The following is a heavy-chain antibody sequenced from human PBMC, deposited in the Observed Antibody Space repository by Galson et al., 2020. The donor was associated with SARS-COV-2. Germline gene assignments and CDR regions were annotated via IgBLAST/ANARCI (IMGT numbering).Heavy chain of an antibody. CDR2: ISYDGSNE. CDR1: GFTFSSYG. Sequence: GGSLRLSCAASGFTFSSYGMHWVRQAPGKGLEWVAVISYDGSNEYYADSVKGRFTISRDNSKNTLYLQMNSLRAEDTAVYYCAKRGIVAAAHYYDFWGQGTLVTVSS. V-gene: IGHV3-30*18. CDR3: AKRGIVAAAHYYDF. J-gene: IGHJ4*02. D-gene: IGHD6-25*01.